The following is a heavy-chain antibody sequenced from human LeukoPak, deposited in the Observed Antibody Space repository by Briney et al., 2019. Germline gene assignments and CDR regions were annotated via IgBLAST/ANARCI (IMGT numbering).Heavy chain of an antibody. Sequence: SETLSLTCTVSGGSISSYYWSWIRQPPGKGLEWIGYIYYSGSTNYNPSLKSRVTISVDTSKNQFSLKLSSVTAADTAVYYCARFVHDYYGSGAPDYWGQGTLVTVSS. CDR2: IYYSGST. CDR3: ARFVHDYYGSGAPDY. D-gene: IGHD3-10*01. J-gene: IGHJ4*02. CDR1: GGSISSYY. V-gene: IGHV4-59*01.